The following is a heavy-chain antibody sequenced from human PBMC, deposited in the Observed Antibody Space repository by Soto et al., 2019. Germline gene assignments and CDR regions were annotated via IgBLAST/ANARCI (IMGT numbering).Heavy chain of an antibody. D-gene: IGHD1-1*01. CDR1: GGSFSGYY. CDR3: ARYRREAIAGYTLDN. Sequence: SETLSLTCAVYGGSFSGYYWSWIRQPPGKGLEWIGYVYNSGSTNYNPSLKSRVTISEDTSKSQFSLKVNSMTAADTAVYYCARYRREAIAGYTLDNWGQGILVTVSS. J-gene: IGHJ4*02. V-gene: IGHV4-59*01. CDR2: VYNSGST.